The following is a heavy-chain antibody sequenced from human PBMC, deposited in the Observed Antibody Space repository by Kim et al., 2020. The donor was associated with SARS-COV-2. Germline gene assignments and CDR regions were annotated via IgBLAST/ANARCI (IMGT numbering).Heavy chain of an antibody. CDR1: GGSISSSSYY. Sequence: SETLSLTCTVSGGSISSSSYYWGWIRQPPGKGLEWIGSIYYSGSTYYNPSLKSRVTISVDTSKNQFSLKLSSVTAADTAVYYCARVGHPFIGGNGFDYWGQGTLVTVSS. CDR2: IYYSGST. CDR3: ARVGHPFIGGNGFDY. J-gene: IGHJ4*02. V-gene: IGHV4-39*07. D-gene: IGHD1-26*01.